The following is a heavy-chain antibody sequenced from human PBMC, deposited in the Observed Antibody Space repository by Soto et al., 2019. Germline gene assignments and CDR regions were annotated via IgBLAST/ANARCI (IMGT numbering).Heavy chain of an antibody. V-gene: IGHV1-69*05. J-gene: IGHJ6*01. Sequence: QVQLVQSGGEVKKPGSSVKVSCAASGGTFSSYAISWVRQAPGQRLEWMGLIVPMFGTTNSTQKFQGRLTFALDQSSSTAHMELICLTSGDTAVYYCARDQLPDTHYNYYGMDVRGQGTTVIVSP. CDR2: IVPMFGTT. CDR3: ARDQLPDTHYNYYGMDV. CDR1: GGTFSSYA. D-gene: IGHD2-2*01.